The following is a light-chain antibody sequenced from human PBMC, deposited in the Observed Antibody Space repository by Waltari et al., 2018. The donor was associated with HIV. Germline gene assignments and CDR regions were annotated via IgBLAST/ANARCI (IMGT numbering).Light chain of an antibody. CDR2: GAA. V-gene: IGKV3-15*01. CDR3: QQYDNGPWT. CDR1: QSVRSN. Sequence: EIVMTQSPATLSVSQGASVTLSCRASQSVRSNVAWYNQKPGQAPRLLSYGAAPRPTGIPARFSGSGSWTEFTLTISSLQSEDFAVYYCQQYDNGPWTFGQGTKVEIK. J-gene: IGKJ1*01.